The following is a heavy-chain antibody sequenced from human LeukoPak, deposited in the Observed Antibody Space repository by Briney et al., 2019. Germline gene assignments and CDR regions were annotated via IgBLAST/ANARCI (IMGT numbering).Heavy chain of an antibody. V-gene: IGHV3-21*04. Sequence: TGGSLRLSCAASGFIFSSYNMNWVRQAPGKGLEWVSSISSRSRDVYYADSVKGRFTISRDNTKSSLFLQMDSLRVEDTAVYYCATSIVGFTYDEHFQHWGQGTLVTVSS. D-gene: IGHD1-26*01. CDR3: ATSIVGFTYDEHFQH. CDR1: GFIFSSYN. J-gene: IGHJ1*01. CDR2: ISSRSRDV.